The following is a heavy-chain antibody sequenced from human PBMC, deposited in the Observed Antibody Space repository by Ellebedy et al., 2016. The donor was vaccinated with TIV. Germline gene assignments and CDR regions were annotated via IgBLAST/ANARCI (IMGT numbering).Heavy chain of an antibody. CDR2: IFANDEK. J-gene: IGHJ4*02. CDR3: ARIRYLRYGEYYFDY. V-gene: IGHV2-26*01. CDR1: GFSLSNARMG. Sequence: SGPTLVKPTQTLTLTCTFSGFSLSNARMGVSWIRQPPGKALEWLAHIFANDEKSYSTSLESRLTISKDTSKSQVVLTMTNMDPVDTATYYCARIRYLRYGEYYFDYWGQGSPVTVSS. D-gene: IGHD3-16*02.